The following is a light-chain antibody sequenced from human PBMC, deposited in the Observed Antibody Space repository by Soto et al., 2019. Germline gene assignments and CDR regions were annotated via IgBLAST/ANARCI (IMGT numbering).Light chain of an antibody. V-gene: IGKV1-5*03. J-gene: IGKJ2*01. Sequence: DLQMTQFPSTLSASIGDRVTITCRASQSISTWLAWYQQKAGKAPKLLIYTASSLETGVPSRFSGSGSGTEFTLTFRSLQPDDFATYYCQHYNRYSPYTFGQGTRLEIK. CDR1: QSISTW. CDR2: TAS. CDR3: QHYNRYSPYT.